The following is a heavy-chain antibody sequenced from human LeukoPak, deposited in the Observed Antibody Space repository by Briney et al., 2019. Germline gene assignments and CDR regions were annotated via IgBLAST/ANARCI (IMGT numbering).Heavy chain of an antibody. Sequence: SETLSLTCAVYGGSFSGYYWSWIRQPPGKGLEWIGEINHSGSTNYNPSLKSRVTISVDTSKNQFSLKLSSVTAADTAVYYCARAGAHYYYYYMDVWGKGTTVTVSS. J-gene: IGHJ6*03. D-gene: IGHD3-10*01. CDR2: INHSGST. CDR3: ARAGAHYYYYYMDV. V-gene: IGHV4-34*01. CDR1: GGSFSGYY.